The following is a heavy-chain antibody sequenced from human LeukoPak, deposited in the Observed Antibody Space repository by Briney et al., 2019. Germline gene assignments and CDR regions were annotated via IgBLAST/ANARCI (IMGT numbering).Heavy chain of an antibody. CDR3: AKDTAMAISYYYMGV. V-gene: IGHV3-30*18. Sequence: PGGSLRLSCAASGFTFINAWMAWVRQAPGKGLEWVAVISYDGSNKYYADSVKGRFTISRDNSKNTLYLQMNSLRAEDTAVYYCAKDTAMAISYYYMGVWGKGTTVTVSS. CDR2: ISYDGSNK. CDR1: GFTFINAW. D-gene: IGHD5-18*01. J-gene: IGHJ6*03.